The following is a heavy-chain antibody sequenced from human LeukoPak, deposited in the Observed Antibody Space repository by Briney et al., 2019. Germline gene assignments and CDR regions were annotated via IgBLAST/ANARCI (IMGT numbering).Heavy chain of an antibody. CDR2: IYYSGTT. Sequence: SETLSLTCTVSGGSISHYYWSWIREPPGKGLEWIGYIYYSGTTNYNPSLKSRVTISVDTSKNQFSLKLNSVTAADTAVYYCAREDPRTKVPEGMDVWGQGTTVTVSS. D-gene: IGHD4/OR15-4a*01. CDR1: GGSISHYY. J-gene: IGHJ6*02. V-gene: IGHV4-59*01. CDR3: AREDPRTKVPEGMDV.